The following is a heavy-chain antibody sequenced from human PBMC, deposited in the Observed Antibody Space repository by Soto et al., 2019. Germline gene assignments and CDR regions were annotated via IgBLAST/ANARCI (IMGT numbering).Heavy chain of an antibody. Sequence: QVQLVESGGGVVQPGRSLRLSCAASGFTFSSYAMHWVRQAPGKGLEWVAVISYDGSNKYYADSVKGRFTISRDNSKNTLYLQMNSLRAEDTAVYYCARGGWEPYWGQGTLVTVSS. J-gene: IGHJ4*02. CDR2: ISYDGSNK. CDR1: GFTFSSYA. CDR3: ARGGWEPY. V-gene: IGHV3-30-3*01. D-gene: IGHD1-26*01.